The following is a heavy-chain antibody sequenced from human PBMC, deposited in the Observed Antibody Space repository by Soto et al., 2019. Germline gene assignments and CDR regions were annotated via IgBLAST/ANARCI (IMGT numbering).Heavy chain of an antibody. J-gene: IGHJ6*02. V-gene: IGHV4-39*01. Sequence: SETLSLTCTVSGDSISSNSYFWDWIRQPPGKGLEWIGSIFYSGRTYFNPSLKSRVTISVDTSKNQFSLKLSSVTAADTAVYYCARQRVHYGMDVWGQGTTVTVSS. CDR3: ARQRVHYGMDV. CDR1: GDSISSNSYF. CDR2: IFYSGRT.